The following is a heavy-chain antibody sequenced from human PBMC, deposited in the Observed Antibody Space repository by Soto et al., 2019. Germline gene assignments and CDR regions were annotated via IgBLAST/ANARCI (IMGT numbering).Heavy chain of an antibody. J-gene: IGHJ4*02. Sequence: EVQMVESGGGLVQPGGSLRLSCAASGFTVGNYMSWVRQAPGKGLEWVSVIYSEGTTYYTDSVKGRFTISRDNSKNTLYLQMNSPRADDTAVYYCARAYGGRHFDYWGQGTLVTVSS. V-gene: IGHV3-66*01. CDR3: ARAYGGRHFDY. D-gene: IGHD4-17*01. CDR1: GFTVGNY. CDR2: IYSEGTT.